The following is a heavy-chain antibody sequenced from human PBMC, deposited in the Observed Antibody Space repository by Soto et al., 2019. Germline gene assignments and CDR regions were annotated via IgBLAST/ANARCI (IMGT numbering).Heavy chain of an antibody. Sequence: AGSLRLSCAGSGFTPTTTPLSWVRKPPGKGLEWVTPISGTASRTYYVDSVKGRFFISRDNSKNTVTLQMNNLTLDDTAVYYCATSFRYFDNWVQGTRVTVSS. V-gene: IGHV3-23*01. J-gene: IGHJ4*02. CDR2: ISGTASRT. CDR1: GFTPTTTP. D-gene: IGHD3-9*01. CDR3: ATSFRYFDN.